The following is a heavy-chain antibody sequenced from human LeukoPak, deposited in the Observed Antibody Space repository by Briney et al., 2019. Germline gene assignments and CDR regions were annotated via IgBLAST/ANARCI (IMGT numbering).Heavy chain of an antibody. J-gene: IGHJ4*02. D-gene: IGHD5-18*01. CDR3: ARDATLQLWLLGTFDY. CDR1: GFTFSSYA. CDR2: ISYDGSNK. Sequence: GGSLRLSCAASGFTFSSYAMHWVRQASGKGLEWVAVISYDGSNKYYADSVKGRFTISRDNSKNTLYLQMNSLRAEDTAVYYCARDATLQLWLLGTFDYWGQGTLVTVSS. V-gene: IGHV3-30-3*01.